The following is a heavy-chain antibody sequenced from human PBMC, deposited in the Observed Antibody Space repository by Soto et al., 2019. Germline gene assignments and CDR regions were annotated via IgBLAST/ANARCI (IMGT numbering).Heavy chain of an antibody. Sequence: ASVKVSCKVSGYTLTELSMHWVRQAPGKGLEWMGGFDPEDGETIYAQKFQGRVTMTEDTSTDTAYMELSSLRSEDTAVYYCATAAGPSSGYYSHAFDIWGQGTMVTVSS. D-gene: IGHD3-22*01. CDR1: GYTLTELS. V-gene: IGHV1-24*01. CDR3: ATAAGPSSGYYSHAFDI. CDR2: FDPEDGET. J-gene: IGHJ3*02.